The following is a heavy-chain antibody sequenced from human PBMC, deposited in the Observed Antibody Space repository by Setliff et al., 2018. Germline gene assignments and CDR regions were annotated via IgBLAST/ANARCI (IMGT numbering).Heavy chain of an antibody. Sequence: SETLSLTCAVYGGSFSGYYWSWIRQPAGKELEWTGPAHFTGGANYNPSLKSRVTISVDTSKNQFSLKVNSVTVADTAVYYCARSFSRREKFLLDYWGQGALVTVSS. V-gene: IGHV4-59*10. J-gene: IGHJ4*02. CDR3: ARSFSRREKFLLDY. CDR2: AHFTGGA. CDR1: GGSFSGYY.